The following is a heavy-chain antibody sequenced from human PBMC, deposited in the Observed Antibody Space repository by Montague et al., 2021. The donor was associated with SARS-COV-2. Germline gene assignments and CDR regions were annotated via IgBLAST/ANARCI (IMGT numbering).Heavy chain of an antibody. J-gene: IGHJ3*02. CDR2: IYYSGST. V-gene: IGHV4-59*01. D-gene: IGHD6-19*01. Sequence: SETLSLTCTVSGGSISSYYWSWIRQPPGKGLEWIGDIYYSGSTNYNPSLRSGVTISVDTSKNQFSLKLSSVTAADTAVYSCARGRGWMGNAFDIWGQGTMVTVSS. CDR3: ARGRGWMGNAFDI. CDR1: GGSISSYY.